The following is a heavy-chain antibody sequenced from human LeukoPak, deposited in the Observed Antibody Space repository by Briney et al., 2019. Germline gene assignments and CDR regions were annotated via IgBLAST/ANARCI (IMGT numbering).Heavy chain of an antibody. Sequence: SETLSLTCTVSGGSISSYYWSWIRQPRGKGLEWIGYIYYSGSTNYTPSLKRRVTISVDTSKNQFSLKLSSVTAADTAVYYCARHFFPGRPSDWGQGTLVTVSS. J-gene: IGHJ4*02. CDR2: IYYSGST. CDR3: ARHFFPGRPSD. D-gene: IGHD3-3*02. CDR1: GGSISSYY. V-gene: IGHV4-59*01.